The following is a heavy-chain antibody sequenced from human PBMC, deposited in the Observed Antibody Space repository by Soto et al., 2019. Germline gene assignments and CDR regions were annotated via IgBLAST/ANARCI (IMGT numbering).Heavy chain of an antibody. V-gene: IGHV3-30-3*01. J-gene: IGHJ4*02. Sequence: GGSLRLSCAASGFTFSSYAMHWVRQAPGKGLEWVAVISYDGSNKYYADSVKGRFTISRDNSKNTLYLQMNSLRAEDTAVYYCARDHIAPTNLFDSWGQGTLVTVSS. CDR3: ARDHIAPTNLFDS. D-gene: IGHD5-12*01. CDR1: GFTFSSYA. CDR2: ISYDGSNK.